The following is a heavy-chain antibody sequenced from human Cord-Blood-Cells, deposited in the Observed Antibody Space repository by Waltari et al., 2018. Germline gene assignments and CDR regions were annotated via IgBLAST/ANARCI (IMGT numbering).Heavy chain of an antibody. D-gene: IGHD3-16*01. CDR3: ARDRAGGTFDY. J-gene: IGHJ4*02. CDR1: GFTFSSYV. CDR2: IKQDGSEK. V-gene: IGHV3-7*01. Sequence: EVQPVESGGGLVQPGESLRRSLAASGFTFSSYVCSWVRRAPGKGLEWVANIKQDGSEKYYVDSVKGRFTISRDNAKNSLYLQMNSLRAEDTAVYYCARDRAGGTFDYWGQGTLVTVSS.